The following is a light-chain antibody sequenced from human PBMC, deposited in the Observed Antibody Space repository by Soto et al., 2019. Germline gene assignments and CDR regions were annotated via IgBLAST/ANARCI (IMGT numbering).Light chain of an antibody. J-gene: IGLJ2*01. V-gene: IGLV1-40*01. CDR1: SSNIGAIYD. CDR3: QSYDSSLSGSKVV. Sequence: QSVLTQPPSVSGAPGQRVTISCTGSSSNIGAIYDVHWYQQLPGTAPKLLISGDGNRPSGVPDRFSGSKSGTSASLAITGLQAEDEADYYCQSYDSSLSGSKVVFGGGTKVTVL. CDR2: GDG.